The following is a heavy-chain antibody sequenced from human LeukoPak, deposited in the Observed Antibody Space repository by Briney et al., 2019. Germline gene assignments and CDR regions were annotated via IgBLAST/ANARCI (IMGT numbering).Heavy chain of an antibody. CDR2: INHSGST. Sequence: PSETLSLTCAVSGGSFSGYYWSWVRQPPGKGLEWIGEINHSGSTNYNPSLKSRVTISVDKTKKKFSLKLRYVTAADTAVYYCTRGSQSLGYCSVGSCRAKIFDYWGQGTLVTVSS. V-gene: IGHV4-34*01. CDR3: TRGSQSLGYCSVGSCRAKIFDY. D-gene: IGHD2-15*01. J-gene: IGHJ4*02. CDR1: GGSFSGYY.